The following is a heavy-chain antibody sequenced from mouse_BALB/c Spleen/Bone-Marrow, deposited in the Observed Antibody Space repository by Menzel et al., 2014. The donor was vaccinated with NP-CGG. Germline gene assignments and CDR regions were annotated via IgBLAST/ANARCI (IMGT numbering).Heavy chain of an antibody. V-gene: IGHV1S81*02. CDR2: INPSNGRT. Sequence: VQLVESGAELVKPGASVKLSCKASGYTFTGYWMHWVKQRPGQGLEWIGEINPSNGRTNYNEKFKSMATLTVDKSSSTTYVQLSSMTSEDSAVFYYARLIYDSSYIVDFWGQGTSVTVSS. CDR3: ARLIYDSSYIVDF. CDR1: GYTFTGYW. J-gene: IGHJ4*01. D-gene: IGHD1-1*01.